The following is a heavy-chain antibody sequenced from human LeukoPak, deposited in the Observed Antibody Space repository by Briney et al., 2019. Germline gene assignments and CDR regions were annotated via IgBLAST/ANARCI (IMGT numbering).Heavy chain of an antibody. Sequence: PSETLSLTCAVYGGSFSGYYWSGIRQPPGKGLEWIGEINHSGSTNYNPSLKSRVTISVDTSKNQFSLKLSSVTAADTAVYYCARVGGYSGYLNTYNWFDPWGQGTLVTVSS. J-gene: IGHJ5*02. V-gene: IGHV4-34*01. CDR2: INHSGST. CDR1: GGSFSGYY. D-gene: IGHD5-12*01. CDR3: ARVGGYSGYLNTYNWFDP.